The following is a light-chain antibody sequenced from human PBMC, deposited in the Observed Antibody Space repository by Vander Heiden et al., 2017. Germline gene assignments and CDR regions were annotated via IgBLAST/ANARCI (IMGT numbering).Light chain of an antibody. CDR3: QAWDSSSNYV. Sequence: SYELTQPPSVSVSPGQTASITCSGDKLGDKYACWYQQKPGQSPVLVIYQDSKRPSGIPERFSGSNSGNTETLTISGTQAMDEADYDCQAWDSSSNYVFGTGTKVNVL. CDR2: QDS. CDR1: KLGDKY. V-gene: IGLV3-1*01. J-gene: IGLJ1*01.